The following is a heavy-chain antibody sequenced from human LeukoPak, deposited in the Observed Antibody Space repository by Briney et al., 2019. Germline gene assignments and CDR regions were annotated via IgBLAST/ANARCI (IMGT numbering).Heavy chain of an antibody. CDR2: FYSGGST. V-gene: IGHV3-66*02. J-gene: IGHJ2*01. CDR1: GFIVSSKY. Sequence: GGSLRLSXAASGFIVSSKYMSWVRQAPGKGLEWVSVFYSGGSTYDADFVKGRFTNSRDNSKNMLYLQMSNLRAEDTAVYYCSRPVQGWYFDLWGRGTLVTVSS. CDR3: SRPVQGWYFDL.